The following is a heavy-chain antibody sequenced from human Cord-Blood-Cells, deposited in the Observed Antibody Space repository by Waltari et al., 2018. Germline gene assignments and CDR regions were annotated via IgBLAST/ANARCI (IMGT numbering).Heavy chain of an antibody. V-gene: IGHV3-7*01. CDR1: GFTFSSSW. J-gene: IGHJ4*02. D-gene: IGHD3-10*01. Sequence: EVQLVESGGGLVQPGGSLRPSCAASGFTFSSSWISWVRQAPGKGLEWVANIKQDGSEKYYVDSVKGRFTISRDNAKNSLYLQMNSLRAEDTAVYYCARDTWFGELFDYWGQGTLVTVSS. CDR3: ARDTWFGELFDY. CDR2: IKQDGSEK.